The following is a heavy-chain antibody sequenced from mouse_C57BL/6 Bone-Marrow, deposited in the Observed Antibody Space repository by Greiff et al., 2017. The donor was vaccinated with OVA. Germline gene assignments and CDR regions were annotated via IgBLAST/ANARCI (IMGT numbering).Heavy chain of an antibody. V-gene: IGHV1-54*01. CDR3: AREGYYGSSYGFAY. CDR2: INPGSGGT. CDR1: GYAFTNYL. J-gene: IGHJ3*01. D-gene: IGHD1-1*01. Sequence: VQLQQSGAELVRPGTSVKVSCKASGYAFTNYLIEWVKQRPGQGLEWIGVINPGSGGTNYNEKFKGKATLTADKSSSTAYMQLSSLTSEDSAVYFCAREGYYGSSYGFAYWGQGTLVTVSA.